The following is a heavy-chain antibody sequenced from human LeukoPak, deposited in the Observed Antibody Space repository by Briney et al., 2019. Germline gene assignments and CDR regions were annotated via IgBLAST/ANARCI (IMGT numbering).Heavy chain of an antibody. CDR3: ARVHMGDYGMDV. Sequence: ASVKVSCKASGYTFTAYHIHWVRQAPGQGLEWMGYISDRGTPKSAQKFQDRATVTRDTSITTAYMELNRLKSDDPAVYYCARVHMGDYGMDVWGQGTTVTVSS. CDR2: ISDRGTP. V-gene: IGHV1-2*02. CDR1: GYTFTAYH. J-gene: IGHJ6*02.